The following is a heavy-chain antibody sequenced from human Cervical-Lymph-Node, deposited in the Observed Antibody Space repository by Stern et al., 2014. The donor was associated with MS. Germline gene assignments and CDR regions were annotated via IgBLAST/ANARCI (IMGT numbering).Heavy chain of an antibody. CDR2: IFPRDSNT. J-gene: IGHJ4*02. CDR3: ARSPATPSGYDRFDY. D-gene: IGHD5-12*01. CDR1: GYLFDDYW. Sequence: VQLVQSGAEVKKPVESLKISCEASGYLFDDYWIGWVRQMSGRGLELVAIIFPRDSNTRYSPSVQGQVTISADQSISTAYLQWRSRKPSDTAMYYCARSPATPSGYDRFDYWGQGALVTVSS. V-gene: IGHV5-51*03.